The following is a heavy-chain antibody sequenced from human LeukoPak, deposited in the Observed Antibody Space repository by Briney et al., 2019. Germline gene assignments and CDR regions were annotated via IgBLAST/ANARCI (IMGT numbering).Heavy chain of an antibody. J-gene: IGHJ5*02. V-gene: IGHV3-23*01. CDR1: GFTFSSYA. CDR3: AKMTSWGAAGHDH. Sequence: GGSLRLSCAASGFTFSSYAMTWVRQAPGKGLEWVSAISGSGDSTYYADSVKGRFTTSRDNSKNTLYLQMNSLRAEDTAVYYCAKMTSWGAAGHDHWGRGTLVSVSS. CDR2: ISGSGDST. D-gene: IGHD6-13*01.